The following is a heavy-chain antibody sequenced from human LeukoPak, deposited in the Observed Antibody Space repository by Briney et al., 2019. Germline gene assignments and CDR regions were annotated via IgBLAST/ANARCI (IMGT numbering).Heavy chain of an antibody. CDR3: ARDEEDSSGYYCNY. CDR1: GYTFTGYY. V-gene: IGHV1-2*02. CDR2: INPNSGGT. Sequence: ASVKVSRKASGYTFTGYYMHWVRQAPGQGLEWMGWINPNSGGTNYAQKFQGRVTMTRDTSISTAYMELSRLRSDDTAVYYCARDEEDSSGYYCNYWGQGTLVTVSS. D-gene: IGHD3-22*01. J-gene: IGHJ4*02.